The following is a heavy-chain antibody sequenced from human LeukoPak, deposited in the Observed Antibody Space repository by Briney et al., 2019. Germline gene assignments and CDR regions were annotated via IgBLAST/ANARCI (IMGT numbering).Heavy chain of an antibody. D-gene: IGHD3-10*01. CDR3: ARRFYGSGSYYDAFDY. J-gene: IGHJ4*02. Sequence: GESLKISCKGSGYSFTSYWIGWVRQMPGKGLEWMGIIYPGDSDTRYSPSFQGQVTISADKSISTAYLQWSSLKASDTAMYYCARRFYGSGSYYDAFDYWGQGTLVTVSS. CDR1: GYSFTSYW. V-gene: IGHV5-51*01. CDR2: IYPGDSDT.